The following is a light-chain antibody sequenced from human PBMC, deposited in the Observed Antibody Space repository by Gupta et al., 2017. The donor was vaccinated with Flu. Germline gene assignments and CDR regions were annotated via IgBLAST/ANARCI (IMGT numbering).Light chain of an antibody. J-gene: IGKJ4*01. CDR2: GAS. Sequence: EIVLTQSPGTLSLSPGERATLSCRASQSVSSSYLAWYQQKPGQAPRLLIHGASSRATGIPDRFSGSGSGTDFTLTISRLEPEDFAVYYCQQYGSSLLTFGGGTKVEIK. CDR1: QSVSSSY. V-gene: IGKV3-20*01. CDR3: QQYGSSLLT.